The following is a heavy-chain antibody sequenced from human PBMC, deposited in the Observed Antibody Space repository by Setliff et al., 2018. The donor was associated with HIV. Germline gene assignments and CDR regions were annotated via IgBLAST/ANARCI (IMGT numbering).Heavy chain of an antibody. Sequence: PSETLSLTCTASGVSIDTHYWSWIRQSPGKGLEWIGHFYYRGSPRYNPSLRSRVTISGDMSKNQFSLKLHSMAAADTAVYFCASGYSSSSYFDYWGQGSLVTVSS. J-gene: IGHJ4*02. D-gene: IGHD6-6*01. CDR2: FYYRGSP. CDR3: ASGYSSSSYFDY. CDR1: GVSIDTHY. V-gene: IGHV4-59*11.